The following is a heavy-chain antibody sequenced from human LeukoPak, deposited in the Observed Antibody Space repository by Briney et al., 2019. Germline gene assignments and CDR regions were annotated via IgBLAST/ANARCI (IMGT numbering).Heavy chain of an antibody. CDR1: GYTFTSYD. Sequence: ASVKVSCKASGYTFTSYDTNWVRQATGQGLEWMGWMNPNSGNTGYAQKFQGRVTITRNTSISTAYMELSSLRSEDTAVYYCARGRFLEWFHTSEGWFDPWGQGTLVTVSS. J-gene: IGHJ5*02. D-gene: IGHD3-3*01. V-gene: IGHV1-8*03. CDR2: MNPNSGNT. CDR3: ARGRFLEWFHTSEGWFDP.